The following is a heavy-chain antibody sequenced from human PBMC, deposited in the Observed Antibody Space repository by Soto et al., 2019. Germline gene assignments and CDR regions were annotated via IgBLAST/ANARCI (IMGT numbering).Heavy chain of an antibody. CDR3: ARSGYDSSGYYVTPFYYYYGMDV. CDR2: IYYSGST. CDR1: GGSISSGGYY. D-gene: IGHD3-22*01. J-gene: IGHJ6*02. V-gene: IGHV4-39*01. Sequence: SETLSLTCTVSGGSISSGGYYWGWIRQPPGKGLEWIGSIYYSGSTYYNPSLKSRVTISVDTSKNQFSLKLSSVTAADTAVYYCARSGYDSSGYYVTPFYYYYGMDVWGQGTTVTVSS.